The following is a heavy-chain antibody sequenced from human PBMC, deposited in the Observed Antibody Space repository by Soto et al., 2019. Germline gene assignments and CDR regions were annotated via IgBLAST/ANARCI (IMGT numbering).Heavy chain of an antibody. D-gene: IGHD3-3*01. CDR3: AREHHASFDFWSGYYTGMDGWFDYYGMDV. Sequence: ASVKVSCKASGYTFTSYYMHWVRQAPGQGLEWMGIINPSGGSTSYAQKFQGRVTMTRDTSTSTVYMELRSLRSDDTAVYYCAREHHASFDFWSGYYTGMDGWFDYYGMDVWGQGTTVTVSS. CDR1: GYTFTSYY. J-gene: IGHJ6*02. V-gene: IGHV1-46*01. CDR2: INPSGGST.